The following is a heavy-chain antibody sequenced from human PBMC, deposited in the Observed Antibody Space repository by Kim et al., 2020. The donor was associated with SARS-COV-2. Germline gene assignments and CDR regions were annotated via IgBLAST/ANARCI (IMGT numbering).Heavy chain of an antibody. CDR3: ARVVGSSWYLGHYFDY. D-gene: IGHD6-13*01. Sequence: YVKGRFTSSRDNAKNSLYLQMNSLRAEDTAVYYCARVVGSSWYLGHYFDYWGQGTLVTVSS. J-gene: IGHJ4*02. V-gene: IGHV3-11*05.